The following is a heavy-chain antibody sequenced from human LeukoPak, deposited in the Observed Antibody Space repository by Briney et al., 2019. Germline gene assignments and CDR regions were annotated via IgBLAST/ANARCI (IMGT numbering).Heavy chain of an antibody. CDR3: ARDPDEWPVPIDY. J-gene: IGHJ4*02. CDR2: INQDGTDK. CDR1: GFRLSSNW. D-gene: IGHD6-19*01. V-gene: IGHV3-7*01. Sequence: SGGSLRLSCAASGFRLSSNWMSWVRQAPGKGLEWVANINQDGTDKNYVGSVKGRFTISRDNAKNSLYLQMNSLRAEDTALYYCARDPDEWPVPIDYWGQGTLVTVSS.